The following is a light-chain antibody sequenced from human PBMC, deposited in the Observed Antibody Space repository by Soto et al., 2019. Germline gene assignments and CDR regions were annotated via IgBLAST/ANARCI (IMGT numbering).Light chain of an antibody. V-gene: IGKV3-11*01. CDR2: DAS. Sequence: EIVLPQSPATLSLSPGERATLSCRASQSVSSYLAWYQQKPGQAPRLLIYDASNRATGIPARFSGSGSGTDFTLTISSLEPEDFAVYYCQQYGSSPYTFGQGTKLEIK. J-gene: IGKJ2*01. CDR1: QSVSSY. CDR3: QQYGSSPYT.